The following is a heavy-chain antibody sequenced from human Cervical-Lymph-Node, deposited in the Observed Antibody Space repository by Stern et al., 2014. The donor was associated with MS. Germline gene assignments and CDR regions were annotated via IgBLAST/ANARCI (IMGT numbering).Heavy chain of an antibody. CDR2: INPNGGRA. Sequence: QVKLVQSGAEVMKPGASVNVSCKASGYTFTDYSIQWVRQVHGQGLEWMGMINPNGGRATYPRKFRGRVTMTRDTSTATVKMELNSLRSEDTAVYYCARVAPTVGAAYWGQGTLVTVSS. J-gene: IGHJ4*02. V-gene: IGHV1-46*01. CDR3: ARVAPTVGAAY. CDR1: GYTFTDYS. D-gene: IGHD1-26*01.